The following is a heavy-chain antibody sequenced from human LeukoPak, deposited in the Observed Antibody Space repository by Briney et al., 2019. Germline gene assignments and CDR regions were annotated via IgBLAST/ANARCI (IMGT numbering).Heavy chain of an antibody. D-gene: IGHD2-2*01. J-gene: IGHJ5*02. Sequence: SETLSLTCTVSGGSISGSSNYWGWIRQPPGKGLEWIGTIYYSGSTYYNPSLKSRVTISVDTSKSQFSLKLSSVTAADTAVYYCASHQLLWSWFDPWGQGTLVTVSS. CDR2: IYYSGST. V-gene: IGHV4-39*01. CDR1: GGSISGSSNY. CDR3: ASHQLLWSWFDP.